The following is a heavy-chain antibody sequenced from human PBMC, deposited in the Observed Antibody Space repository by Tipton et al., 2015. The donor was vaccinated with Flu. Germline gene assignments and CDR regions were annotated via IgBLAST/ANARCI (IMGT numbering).Heavy chain of an antibody. Sequence: QLVQSGGGLVQPGGSLRLSCAASGFTFSDHYMDWVRQAPGKGLEWVGRTRNKANSYTTEYAASVKGRFTISRDDSKNSLYLQMNSLKTEDTAVYYCTSYLVGGSDYSQLYWGQGTLVTVSS. CDR2: TRNKANSYTT. J-gene: IGHJ4*02. V-gene: IGHV3-72*01. CDR1: GFTFSDHY. CDR3: TSYLVGGSDYSQLY. D-gene: IGHD2-21*01.